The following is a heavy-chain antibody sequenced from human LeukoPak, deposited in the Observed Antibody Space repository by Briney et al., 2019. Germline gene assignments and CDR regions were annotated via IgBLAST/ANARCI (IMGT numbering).Heavy chain of an antibody. CDR3: ARALGTGWSQEE. CDR2: IYYSGTT. CDR1: GGSIGGGDFY. Sequence: PSETLSLTCTVSGGSIGGGDFYWSWIRQHPGKGLEWIGYIYYSGTTYYSPSLKSRVTISLDTSKNQFSLKLSSVTAADTAVYYCARALGTGWSQEEWGQGTLVTVSS. J-gene: IGHJ4*02. V-gene: IGHV4-31*03. D-gene: IGHD6-19*01.